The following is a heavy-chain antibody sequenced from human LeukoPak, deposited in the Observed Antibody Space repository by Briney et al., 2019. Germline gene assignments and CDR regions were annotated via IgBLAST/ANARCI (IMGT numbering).Heavy chain of an antibody. Sequence: ASVMVSCKASGYTFTSYDINWVRQAPGQGLEWMGWTNPETGNTGYAQRFQGRLTTSRDTSTTTGYMELRNLTSEDTAIYYCVRSGLCSASICSYKWSMGWFDPWGQGTLVIVSS. D-gene: IGHD2-15*01. CDR3: VRSGLCSASICSYKWSMGWFDP. J-gene: IGHJ5*02. CDR2: TNPETGNT. CDR1: GYTFTSYD. V-gene: IGHV1-8*01.